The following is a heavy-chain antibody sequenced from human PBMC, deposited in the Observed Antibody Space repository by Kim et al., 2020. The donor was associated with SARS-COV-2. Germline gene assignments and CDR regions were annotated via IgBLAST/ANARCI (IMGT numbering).Heavy chain of an antibody. CDR3: ATAWGTTTWNHFDR. CDR1: GFPFHDHY. D-gene: IGHD1-1*01. J-gene: IGHJ4*02. CDR2: ITSSGLST. Sequence: GGSLRLSCVVSGFPFHDHYMTWIRQAPGKRLEWISYITSSGLSTSYADPVRGRFTVSRDNAKNLLYLQMNSLRADDTAMYYCATAWGTTTWNHFDRWGLGTLVTVSS. V-gene: IGHV3-11*01.